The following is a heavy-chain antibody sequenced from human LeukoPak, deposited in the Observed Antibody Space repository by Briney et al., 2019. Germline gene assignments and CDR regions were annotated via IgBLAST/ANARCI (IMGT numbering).Heavy chain of an antibody. J-gene: IGHJ4*02. V-gene: IGHV3-9*01. CDR2: ISWNSGSI. Sequence: GRSLRLSCAASGFTFDDYAMHWVRQAPGKGLEWVSGISWNSGSIGYADSVKGRFTISRDNAKNSLYLQMNSLRAEDTALYYCAKDSRDILTGYYTGGGYFDYWGQGTLVTVSS. D-gene: IGHD3-9*01. CDR1: GFTFDDYA. CDR3: AKDSRDILTGYYTGGGYFDY.